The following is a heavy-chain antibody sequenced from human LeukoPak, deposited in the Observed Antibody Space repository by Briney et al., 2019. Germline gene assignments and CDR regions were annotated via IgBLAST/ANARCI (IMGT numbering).Heavy chain of an antibody. CDR1: GFIFTNYF. D-gene: IGHD3-16*01. Sequence: GGSLRLSCAASGFIFTNYFMSWVRQAPGRGLEWVANIHQDGSIQFYVDSVKGRFTVSRDNARNLLYLQMNGLRAEDTAVYYCARARGSYVEAAYWGQGTLVTVSS. V-gene: IGHV3-7*01. J-gene: IGHJ4*02. CDR3: ARARGSYVEAAY. CDR2: IHQDGSIQ.